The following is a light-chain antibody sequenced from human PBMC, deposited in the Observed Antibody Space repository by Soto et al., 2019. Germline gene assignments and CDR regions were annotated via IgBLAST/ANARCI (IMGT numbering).Light chain of an antibody. J-gene: IGLJ1*01. V-gene: IGLV2-23*02. Sequence: QSVLNQPASVSGSPGQSVTISCTATSSDVENYKLVSWYQQHPGKAPKLIIYEVTKRPSGVSNRFSGSKSANTASLTISRLQPEDEADYYCCSSVGSYVFGTGTKVTVL. CDR1: SSDVENYKL. CDR2: EVT. CDR3: CSSVGSYV.